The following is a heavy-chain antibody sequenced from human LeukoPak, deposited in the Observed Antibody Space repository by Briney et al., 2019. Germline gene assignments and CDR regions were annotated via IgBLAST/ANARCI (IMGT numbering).Heavy chain of an antibody. J-gene: IGHJ4*02. CDR2: LNEDGSEK. V-gene: IGHV3-7*03. D-gene: IGHD6-6*01. CDR1: GFTFSNYW. CDR3: ASIAARPSWNY. Sequence: GGSLRLSCRASGFTFSNYWMSWVRQAPGKGLEWVANLNEDGSEKYYVDSVKGRFTISRDNAKNSQYLQMNSLRAEDTAVYYCASIAARPSWNYWGQGTLVTVSS.